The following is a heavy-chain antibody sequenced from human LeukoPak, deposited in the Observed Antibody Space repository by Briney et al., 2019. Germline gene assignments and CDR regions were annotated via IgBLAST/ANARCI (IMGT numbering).Heavy chain of an antibody. V-gene: IGHV3-23*01. CDR3: ARDRASHFDF. CDR2: ISGSGDRT. Sequence: PGGSLRLSCAASGFTFSSYAMSWVRQAPGKGLEWVSAISGSGDRTYYADSVKGRFTISRDNSKNTLCLQMNSLRAEDTAVYYCARDRASHFDFWGQGTLVTVSS. CDR1: GFTFSSYA. J-gene: IGHJ4*02. D-gene: IGHD2-2*01.